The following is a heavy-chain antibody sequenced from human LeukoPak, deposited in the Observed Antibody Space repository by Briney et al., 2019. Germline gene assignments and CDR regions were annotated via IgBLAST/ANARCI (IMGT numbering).Heavy chain of an antibody. CDR3: AMNWNCDY. CDR2: ISSGGST. CDR1: GFTFSSCA. D-gene: IGHD1-1*01. J-gene: IGHJ4*02. Sequence: SGGSLRLSCSASGFTFSSCAMLWVRQAPGKGLECVSAISSGGSTHYADSVKGRFTISRDDSENTLYLQMTSLRTEDTAVYYCAMNWNCDYWGQGTLVTVSS. V-gene: IGHV3-64D*09.